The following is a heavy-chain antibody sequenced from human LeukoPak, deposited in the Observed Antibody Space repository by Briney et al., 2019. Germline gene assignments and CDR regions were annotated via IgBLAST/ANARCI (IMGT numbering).Heavy chain of an antibody. Sequence: SETLSLTCTVSGGSISSGGYYWSWIRQPPGKGLEWIGYIYYSGSTNYNPSLKSRVTISVDTSKNQFSLKLSSVTAADTAVYYCARGRGSYPYFDYWGQGTLVTVSS. CDR3: ARGRGSYPYFDY. V-gene: IGHV4-61*08. J-gene: IGHJ4*02. CDR2: IYYSGST. D-gene: IGHD1-26*01. CDR1: GGSISSGGYY.